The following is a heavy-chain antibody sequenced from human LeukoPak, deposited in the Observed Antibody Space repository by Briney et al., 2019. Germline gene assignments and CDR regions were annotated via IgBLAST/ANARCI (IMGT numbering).Heavy chain of an antibody. Sequence: ASVKVSCKAAGYTLTDYYMHWVRQAPGQGLEWMGWINPNSGGTKYAQKLQGRVTMTRDTSISTAYMELSRLTSDDTAVYYCVRVSLAYESGAYHSSRFDFWGQGTLVTVSS. V-gene: IGHV1-2*02. J-gene: IGHJ4*02. CDR3: VRVSLAYESGAYHSSRFDF. D-gene: IGHD3-22*01. CDR2: INPNSGGT. CDR1: GYTLTDYY.